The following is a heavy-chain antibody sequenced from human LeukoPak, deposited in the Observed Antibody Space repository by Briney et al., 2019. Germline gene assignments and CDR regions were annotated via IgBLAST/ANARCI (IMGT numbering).Heavy chain of an antibody. D-gene: IGHD2-2*01. Sequence: PGGSLRLSCAASGFTFSSYGMHWVRQAPGKGLEWVAFIRYDGSNKYYADSVKGRFTISRDNSKNTLYLQMNSLRAEDTAVYYCAKDLRYCSSTSCRVPSYYYMDVWGKGTTVTVSS. CDR3: AKDLRYCSSTSCRVPSYYYMDV. CDR1: GFTFSSYG. J-gene: IGHJ6*03. CDR2: IRYDGSNK. V-gene: IGHV3-30*02.